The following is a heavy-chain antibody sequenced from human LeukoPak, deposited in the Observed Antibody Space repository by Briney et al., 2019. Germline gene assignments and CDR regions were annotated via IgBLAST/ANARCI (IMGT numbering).Heavy chain of an antibody. D-gene: IGHD7-27*01. CDR2: IYYSGST. CDR3: ASTQNGELDY. J-gene: IGHJ4*02. V-gene: IGHV4-59*01. CDR1: GGSISSYY. Sequence: PSETLSLTCTVSGGSISSYYWSWIRQPPGKGLEWIGYIYYSGSTNYNPSLKSRVTISVDTSKNQFSLELSSVTAADTAVYYCASTQNGELDYWGQGALVTVSS.